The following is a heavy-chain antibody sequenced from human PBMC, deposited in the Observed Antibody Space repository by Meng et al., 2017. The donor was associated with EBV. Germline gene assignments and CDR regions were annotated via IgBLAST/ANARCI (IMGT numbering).Heavy chain of an antibody. CDR3: ADYSS. J-gene: IGHJ4*02. Sequence: QPQLPESRPALVKPSEPLSLTCTVSGGSISSSSYYWGWIRQPPGKGLEWIGSIYYSGSTYYNPSLKSRVTISVDTSKNQFSLKLSSVTAADTAVYYCADYSSWGQGTLVTVSS. D-gene: IGHD4-11*01. V-gene: IGHV4-39*07. CDR1: GGSISSSSYY. CDR2: IYYSGST.